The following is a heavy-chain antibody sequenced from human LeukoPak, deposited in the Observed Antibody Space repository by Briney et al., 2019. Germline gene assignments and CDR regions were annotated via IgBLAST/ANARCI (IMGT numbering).Heavy chain of an antibody. CDR2: IYHSGST. V-gene: IGHV4-4*02. Sequence: SETLSLTCAVSGGSISSSKWWRWVRQPPGKGLEWIGEIYHSGSTNYNPSLKSRVTISVDKSKNQFSLKLSSVTAADTAVYYCATVSAFFYDSGSYYTFDYWGQGTLVTASS. CDR1: GGSISSSKW. CDR3: ATVSAFFYDSGSYYTFDY. D-gene: IGHD3-10*01. J-gene: IGHJ4*02.